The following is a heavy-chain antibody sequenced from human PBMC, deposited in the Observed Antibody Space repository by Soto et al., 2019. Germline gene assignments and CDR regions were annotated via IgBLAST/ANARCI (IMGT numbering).Heavy chain of an antibody. J-gene: IGHJ4*02. Sequence: SETLSLTCTVSGGSISNYYWSWIRQPAGKGLEWIGRIYTGGSTNYNPSLKSRVTMSTDTSKNQFSLRLTSVTAADTAVYYCARASVGPPGGGSWIMPFDYWGQGALVTVSS. CDR2: IYTGGST. V-gene: IGHV4-4*07. CDR3: ARASVGPPGGGSWIMPFDY. CDR1: GGSISNYY. D-gene: IGHD2-15*01.